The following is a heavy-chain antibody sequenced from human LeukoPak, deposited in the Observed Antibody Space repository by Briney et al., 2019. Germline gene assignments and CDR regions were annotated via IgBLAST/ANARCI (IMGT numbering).Heavy chain of an antibody. V-gene: IGHV3-48*02. CDR3: ARSGYYYALDI. D-gene: IGHD3-22*01. Sequence: GGSLRLSCATSGFTFSSYSMNWVSQAPGKGLEWVSYISNSGSTIYYADSVKGRFTISRDNAKNSLYLQMSSLRDEDTTVYYWARSGYYYALDIWGQGTMVTVSS. CDR1: GFTFSSYS. J-gene: IGHJ3*02. CDR2: ISNSGSTI.